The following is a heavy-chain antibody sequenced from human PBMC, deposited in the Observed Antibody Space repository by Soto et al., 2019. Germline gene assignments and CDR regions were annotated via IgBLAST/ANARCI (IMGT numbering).Heavy chain of an antibody. CDR1: GGSFSGYY. D-gene: IGHD1-26*01. J-gene: IGHJ6*04. V-gene: IGHV4-34*01. Sequence: SETLSLTCAVYGGSFSGYYWSWIRQPPGKGLEWIGEINHSGSTNYNPSLKSRVTISVDTSKNQFSLKLSSVTAADTAVYYCARGFSGSRQGYYYGMDVWGKGTTVTVSS. CDR3: ARGFSGSRQGYYYGMDV. CDR2: INHSGST.